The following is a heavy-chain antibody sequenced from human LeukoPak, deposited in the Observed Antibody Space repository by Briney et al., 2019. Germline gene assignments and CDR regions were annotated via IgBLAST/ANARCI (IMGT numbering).Heavy chain of an antibody. CDR1: GGSISSYY. V-gene: IGHV4-59*12. J-gene: IGHJ4*02. D-gene: IGHD6-25*01. CDR3: ARAREAASIKY. Sequence: SETLSLTCTVSGGSISSYYWSWIRQPPGKGLEWIGYIYYSGSTNYNPSLKSRVTISVDTSKNQFSLKLSSVTAADTAVYYCARAREAASIKYWGQGNMVTVSS. CDR2: IYYSGST.